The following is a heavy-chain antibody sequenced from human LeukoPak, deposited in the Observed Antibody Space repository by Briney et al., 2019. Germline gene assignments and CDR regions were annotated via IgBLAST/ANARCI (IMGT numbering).Heavy chain of an antibody. V-gene: IGHV1-69*13. J-gene: IGHJ6*03. CDR3: AKTSGSYWGLYYYYYYMDV. CDR1: GGTFSSYA. Sequence: SVKVSCKASGGTFSSYAISWVRQAPGQGLEWMGGIIPIFGTANYAQKFQGRVTITADESTSTAYMELSSLRSEDTAVYYCAKTSGSYWGLYYYYYYMDVWGKGTTVTVSS. D-gene: IGHD1-26*01. CDR2: IIPIFGTA.